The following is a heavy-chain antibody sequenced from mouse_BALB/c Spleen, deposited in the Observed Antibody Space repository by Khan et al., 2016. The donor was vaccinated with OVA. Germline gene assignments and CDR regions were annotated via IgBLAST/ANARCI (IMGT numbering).Heavy chain of an antibody. D-gene: IGHD2-14*01. CDR2: IWGGGGT. CDR3: ARAYYRYDCYYAMDY. Sequence: VQLQQSGPGLVAPSQSLSITCTVSGFSLSRYNIHWVRQPPGKGLEWLGMIWGGGGTDYNSTLKSKLSISKDKSKNQVFINMNSLQTDDTALYYCARAYYRYDCYYAMDYWGQGTSVTVSS. J-gene: IGHJ4*01. CDR1: GFSLSRYN. V-gene: IGHV2-6-4*01.